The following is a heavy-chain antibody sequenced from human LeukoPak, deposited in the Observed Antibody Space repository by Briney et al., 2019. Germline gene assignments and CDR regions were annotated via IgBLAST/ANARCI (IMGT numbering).Heavy chain of an antibody. J-gene: IGHJ4*02. CDR2: IKESGSQE. CDR3: ARWRGKKSEFAL. V-gene: IGHV3-7*01. Sequence: GGSLRLSCGASEFSISSYKISWVRQAPGKGLEWVAHIKESGSQEYNVGSVKGRFTVSRDNAQNSVYLQMNSLGVEDTAVYYWARWRGKKSEFALGGQEPLVTVSS. D-gene: IGHD3-3*01. CDR1: EFSISSYK.